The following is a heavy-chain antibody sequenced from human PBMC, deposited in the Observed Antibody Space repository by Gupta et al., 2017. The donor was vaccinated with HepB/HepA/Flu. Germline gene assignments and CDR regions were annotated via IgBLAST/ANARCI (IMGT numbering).Heavy chain of an antibody. CDR1: GFTFSSYE. V-gene: IGHV3-48*03. CDR2: ISSSGSTI. Sequence: EVQLVESGGGLVQPGGSLRLSCAASGFTFSSYEMNWVRQAPGKGLEGVADISSSGSTIYYADSGKGRVTIARDNAKNSLDRQMNSLRAEDTAVYDCASELRYCTNGVCYYWFDPGGQGTLVTVSS. D-gene: IGHD2-8*01. J-gene: IGHJ5*02. CDR3: ASELRYCTNGVCYYWFDP.